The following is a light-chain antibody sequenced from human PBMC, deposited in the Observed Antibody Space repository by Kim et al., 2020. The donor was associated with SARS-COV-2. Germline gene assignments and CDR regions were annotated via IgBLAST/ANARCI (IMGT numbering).Light chain of an antibody. J-gene: IGKJ1*01. CDR3: QQYNSYPWT. V-gene: IGKV1-5*01. CDR2: DAS. CDR1: QTISSW. Sequence: DIRMTQSPSTLSASVGDRVTITCRASQTISSWLAWYQQKPGKAPKVLIYDASSLESGVPSRFSGSGSGTEFTLTISSLQPDDFATYYCQQYNSYPWTFGQGTKVDIK.